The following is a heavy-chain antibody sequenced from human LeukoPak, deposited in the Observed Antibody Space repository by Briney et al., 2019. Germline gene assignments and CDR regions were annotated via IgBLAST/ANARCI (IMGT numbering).Heavy chain of an antibody. D-gene: IGHD3/OR15-3a*01. V-gene: IGHV3-66*01. CDR1: GFTVSSNY. Sequence: GGSLRLSCAASGFTVSSNYMSWVRQAPGKGLESVSVIYSGGSTYYADSVKGRFTISRDNSKNTLYLQMNSLRAEDTAVYYCARGGLGGRGRFDYWGQGTLVTVSS. J-gene: IGHJ4*02. CDR2: IYSGGST. CDR3: ARGGLGGRGRFDY.